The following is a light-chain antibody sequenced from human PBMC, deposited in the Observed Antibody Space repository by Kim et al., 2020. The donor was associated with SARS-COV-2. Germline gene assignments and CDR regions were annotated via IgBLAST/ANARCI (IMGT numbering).Light chain of an antibody. CDR3: QTWGTGSRGV. V-gene: IGLV4-69*01. CDR2: LNSDASH. Sequence: VPVTCARGRRHSSSAIEWNQQQPGKGLRYLMKLNSDASHSKGDGIPDRFSGSSSGAERYLTISSLQSEDEADYYCQTWGTGSRGVFGGGTQLTVL. J-gene: IGLJ2*01. CDR1: RRHSSSA.